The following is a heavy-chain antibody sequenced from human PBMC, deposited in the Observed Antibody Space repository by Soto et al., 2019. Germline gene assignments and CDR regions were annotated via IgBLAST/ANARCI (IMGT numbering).Heavy chain of an antibody. J-gene: IGHJ5*02. D-gene: IGHD6-6*01. V-gene: IGHV4-31*03. CDR2: IYYSGST. CDR3: ASTRRNWFDP. Sequence: LSLTCTVSGGCISSGGYYWSWIRQHPGKGLEWIGYIYYSGSTYYNPSLKSRVTISVDTSKNQFSLKLSSVTAADTAVYYCASTRRNWFDPWGQGTLVTVSS. CDR1: GGCISSGGYY.